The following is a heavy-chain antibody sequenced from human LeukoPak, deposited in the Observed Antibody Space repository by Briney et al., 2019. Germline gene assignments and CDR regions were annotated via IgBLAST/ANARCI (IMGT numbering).Heavy chain of an antibody. Sequence: GASVKVSCKASGYTFTSYYMHWVRQAPGQGLEWMGIINPSGGSTSCAQKFQGRVTMTRDTSTSTVYMELSSLRSEDTAVYYCATMVRGSNWFDPWGQGTLVTVSS. CDR3: ATMVRGSNWFDP. CDR2: INPSGGST. D-gene: IGHD3-10*01. J-gene: IGHJ5*02. CDR1: GYTFTSYY. V-gene: IGHV1-46*01.